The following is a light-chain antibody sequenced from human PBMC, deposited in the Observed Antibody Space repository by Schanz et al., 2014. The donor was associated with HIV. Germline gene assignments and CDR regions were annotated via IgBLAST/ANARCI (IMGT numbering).Light chain of an antibody. CDR2: LNN. Sequence: QSVLTQPPSVSAAPGQKVTITCSGTYSNIGNNYVSWYQQFPGAAPRLLMYLNNQRPSGIPDRFSGSKSGTSATLVISDLQTGDEADYYCGTWDSSLSVVFGGGTKLTVL. V-gene: IGLV1-51*01. J-gene: IGLJ2*01. CDR1: YSNIGNNY. CDR3: GTWDSSLSVV.